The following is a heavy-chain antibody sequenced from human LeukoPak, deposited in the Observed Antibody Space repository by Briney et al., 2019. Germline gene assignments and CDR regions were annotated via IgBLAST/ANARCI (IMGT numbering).Heavy chain of an antibody. Sequence: QSGGSLRLSCAASGFTFSSYAMSWVRQAPGKGLEWVSAISGSGGSTYYADSVKGRFTISRDNSKNTLYLQMNSLRAEDTAVYYCAKDEDEQWLVRYFDYWGQGTLVTVSS. J-gene: IGHJ4*02. D-gene: IGHD6-19*01. CDR2: ISGSGGST. CDR3: AKDEDEQWLVRYFDY. V-gene: IGHV3-23*01. CDR1: GFTFSSYA.